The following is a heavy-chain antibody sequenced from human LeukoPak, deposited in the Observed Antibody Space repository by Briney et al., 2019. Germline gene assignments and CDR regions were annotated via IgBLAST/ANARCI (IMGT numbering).Heavy chain of an antibody. CDR3: AREYHDSSGYLDY. Sequence: GGSLRLSCAASGFTFRRYGMTWVRQAPGKGLDWVSSVSDSGRNTYYEDSVKGRFTISRDNSRNTLYLQMNSLRGEDTAVYYCAREYHDSSGYLDYWGQGTLVTVSS. CDR1: GFTFRRYG. J-gene: IGHJ4*02. V-gene: IGHV3-23*01. D-gene: IGHD3-22*01. CDR2: VSDSGRNT.